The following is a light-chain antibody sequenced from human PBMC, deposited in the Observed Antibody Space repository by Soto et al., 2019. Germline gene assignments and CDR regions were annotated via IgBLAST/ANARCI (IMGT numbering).Light chain of an antibody. Sequence: QSVLTQSPSASGTPWQRVTISCSVSSSNIGSNTVNWYQQLPGTAPKLLIYSNNQRPSGVPDRFSGSKSGTSASLAISGLQSEDEADYYCAAWDDSLNGYVFGTGTKVTVL. J-gene: IGLJ1*01. CDR1: SSNIGSNT. CDR3: AAWDDSLNGYV. CDR2: SNN. V-gene: IGLV1-44*01.